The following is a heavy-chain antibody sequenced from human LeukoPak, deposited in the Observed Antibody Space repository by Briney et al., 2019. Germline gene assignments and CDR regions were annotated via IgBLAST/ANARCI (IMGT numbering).Heavy chain of an antibody. Sequence: PGGSLRLSCAASGFTFSSYAMSWVRQAPGKGLEWVSGISGSGGSTYYADSVKGRFTMSRDNSKNTRHLQMNSLRAEDTAVYYCAKDREAAANTYYFDYWGQGTLVTVPS. J-gene: IGHJ4*02. CDR1: GFTFSSYA. CDR2: ISGSGGST. D-gene: IGHD6-13*01. CDR3: AKDREAAANTYYFDY. V-gene: IGHV3-23*01.